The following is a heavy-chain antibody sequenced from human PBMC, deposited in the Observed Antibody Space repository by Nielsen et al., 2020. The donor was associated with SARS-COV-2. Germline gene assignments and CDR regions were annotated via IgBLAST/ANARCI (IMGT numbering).Heavy chain of an antibody. Sequence: GESLKISCATSGFTFDDYAMHWIRQVPGKGLEWVSGINWNGGSTGYADSVKGRFTISRDNAKNSLYLQMNSLRAEDTALYYCAKDRYYYDSSGSSNAFDIWGQGTMVTVSS. V-gene: IGHV3-20*04. CDR3: AKDRYYYDSSGSSNAFDI. J-gene: IGHJ3*02. CDR1: GFTFDDYA. CDR2: INWNGGST. D-gene: IGHD3-22*01.